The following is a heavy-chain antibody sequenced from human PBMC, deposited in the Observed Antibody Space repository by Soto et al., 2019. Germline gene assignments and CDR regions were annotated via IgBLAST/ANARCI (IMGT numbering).Heavy chain of an antibody. CDR2: IRSKANSYAT. CDR3: TRHASNYDFWRGSPPRYGMDT. V-gene: IGHV3-73*01. D-gene: IGHD3-3*01. J-gene: IGHJ6*02. CDR1: GFTFSGSA. Sequence: LRLSCAASGFTFSGSAMHWVRQASGKGLEWVGRIRSKANSYATAYAASVKGRFTISRDDSKNTAYLQMNSLKTYDTAVYYCTRHASNYDFWRGSPPRYGMDTWCQRTTVTVSS.